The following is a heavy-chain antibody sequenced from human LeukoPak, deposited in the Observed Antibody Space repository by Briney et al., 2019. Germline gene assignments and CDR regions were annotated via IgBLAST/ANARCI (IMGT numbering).Heavy chain of an antibody. CDR1: GSTFTSYG. D-gene: IGHD3-10*01. V-gene: IGHV1-18*01. J-gene: IGHJ4*02. CDR3: ARDQDYGSGSYRDY. Sequence: ASVKVSCKASGSTFTSYGISWVRQAPGQGLEWIGWISAYNGNTNYAQKLQGRVTMTTDTSTNTAYMELRSLRPDDTAVYYCARDQDYGSGSYRDYWGQGSLVTVSS. CDR2: ISAYNGNT.